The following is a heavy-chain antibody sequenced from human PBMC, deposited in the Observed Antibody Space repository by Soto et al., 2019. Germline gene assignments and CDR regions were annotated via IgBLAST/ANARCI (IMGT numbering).Heavy chain of an antibody. CDR1: GFTFSGSV. D-gene: IGHD6-6*01. Sequence: EVQLVASGGGLVHPGGSLKLSCAVSGFTFSGSVMHWVRQAPGKGLEWLGRIRSRDSDYATSYAESVKGRVTISRDDSKTTAYLQVTSLKIEDKAIYYCTTYGNSSKGFDYWGQGTLVTVSS. V-gene: IGHV3-73*01. J-gene: IGHJ4*02. CDR3: TTYGNSSKGFDY. CDR2: IRSRDSDYAT.